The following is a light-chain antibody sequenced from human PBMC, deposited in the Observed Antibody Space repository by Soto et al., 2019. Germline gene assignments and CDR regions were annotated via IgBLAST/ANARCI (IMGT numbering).Light chain of an antibody. J-gene: IGKJ1*01. Sequence: DIQMTQSPSTLSASVGDRVTITCRASQSINIWLAWYQQKLGKAPKLLIYKASSLESGVPSRFSGSGSGTEFTLTISSLQPDDFATYYCQQYNDYSPWTFGQGTKVEIK. CDR2: KAS. CDR1: QSINIW. V-gene: IGKV1-5*03. CDR3: QQYNDYSPWT.